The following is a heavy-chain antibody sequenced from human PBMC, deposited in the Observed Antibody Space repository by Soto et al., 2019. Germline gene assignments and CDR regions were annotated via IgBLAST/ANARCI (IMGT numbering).Heavy chain of an antibody. J-gene: IGHJ6*02. Sequence: SQTLSLTCAISGDSVSTKSASWNWIRQSPSRGLEWLGRTYYRSKWYIDYAMSVKSRITINPDTSKNHFSLQLNSVTPEDTAVYYCARAKEYSSSSGMDVWGQGTTVTVSS. CDR3: ARAKEYSSSSGMDV. CDR1: GDSVSTKSAS. V-gene: IGHV6-1*01. CDR2: TYYRSKWYI. D-gene: IGHD6-6*01.